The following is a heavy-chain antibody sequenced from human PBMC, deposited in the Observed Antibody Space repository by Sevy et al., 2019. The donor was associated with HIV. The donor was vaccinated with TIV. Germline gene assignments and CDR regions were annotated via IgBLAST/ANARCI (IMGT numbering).Heavy chain of an antibody. CDR3: ARGASVAGRGGFDF. D-gene: IGHD6-19*01. V-gene: IGHV3-21*01. CDR1: GFTFSAST. CDR2: ISSSGSYI. Sequence: GGSLRLSCAASGFTFSASTINWVRQAPGKGLEWISSISSSGSYIHYADSVKGRFTISRDNAKSSLYLQLNGLRAEDTAVYYGARGASVAGRGGFDFWGQGTLVTVSS. J-gene: IGHJ4*02.